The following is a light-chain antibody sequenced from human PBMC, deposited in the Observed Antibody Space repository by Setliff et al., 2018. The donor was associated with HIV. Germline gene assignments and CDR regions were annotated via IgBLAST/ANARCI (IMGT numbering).Light chain of an antibody. J-gene: IGLJ1*01. Sequence: QSVLTQPPSVSGAPGQRVTMSCTGSSSNIGAGFDVHWYQHLPGRAPKLLIYENTNRPSGVPDRFSGSQSGTSAPLAITGLRAEDEGDYYCCSYTGSYLYVFGTGTKVTVL. V-gene: IGLV1-40*01. CDR3: CSYTGSYLYV. CDR2: ENT. CDR1: SSNIGAGFD.